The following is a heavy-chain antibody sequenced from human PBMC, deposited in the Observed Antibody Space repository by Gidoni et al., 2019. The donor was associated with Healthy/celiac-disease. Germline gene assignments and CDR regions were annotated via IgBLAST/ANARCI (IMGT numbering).Heavy chain of an antibody. CDR1: GFTFSSSA. D-gene: IGHD4-17*01. CDR2: ISGSGGST. V-gene: IGHV3-23*01. Sequence: EVQLLESGGGLVQPGGSLRLSCAASGFTFSSSAMSWVRQAPGKGLEWVSAISGSGGSTYYADSVKGRFTISRDNSKNTLYLQMNSLRAEDTAVYYCAKDPSGAGKYGDYVLFPLYYFDYWGQGTLVTVSS. J-gene: IGHJ4*02. CDR3: AKDPSGAGKYGDYVLFPLYYFDY.